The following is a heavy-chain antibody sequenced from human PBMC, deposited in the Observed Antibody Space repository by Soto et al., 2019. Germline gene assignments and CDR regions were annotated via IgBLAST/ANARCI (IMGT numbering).Heavy chain of an antibody. V-gene: IGHV3-23*01. CDR1: GFTFSSYA. J-gene: IGHJ3*02. Sequence: PGGSLRLSCAASGFTFSSYAMSWVRQAPGKGLEWVSAISGSGGSTYYADSVKGRFTISRDNSKNTLYLQMNSLRAEDTAVYYFAKIPPEVADEELVDAFDIWGQGTMVTVSS. CDR3: AKIPPEVADEELVDAFDI. CDR2: ISGSGGST. D-gene: IGHD6-19*01.